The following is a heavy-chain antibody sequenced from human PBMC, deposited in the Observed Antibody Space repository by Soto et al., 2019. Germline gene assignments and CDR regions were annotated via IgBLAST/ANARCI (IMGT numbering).Heavy chain of an antibody. CDR1: GGSISSSSYY. CDR3: ARGYDFLDI. V-gene: IGHV4-39*01. CDR2: IYYSGST. J-gene: IGHJ3*02. Sequence: SETLSLTCTVSGGSISSSSYYWGWIRQPPGKGLEWIGSIYYSGSTYYNPSLKSRVTISVDTSKNQFSLKLSSVTAADTAVYYCARGYDFLDIWGQGTMVTVSS. D-gene: IGHD3-3*01.